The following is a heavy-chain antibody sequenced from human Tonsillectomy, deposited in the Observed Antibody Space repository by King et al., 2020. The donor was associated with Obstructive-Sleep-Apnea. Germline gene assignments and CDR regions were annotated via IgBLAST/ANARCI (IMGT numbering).Heavy chain of an antibody. CDR2: NSSISSYI. CDR3: ARDSAKILGGMDV. V-gene: IGHV3-21*01. Sequence: QLVQSGGGLVKPGGSLRLSCAASGITFSSDSMNWVRQAPVKGLEWGSSNSSISSYIFIADSVTGRFTISRDNAKDSLYLQMNSLRAEDTAVYYCARDSAKILGGMDVWGQGTTVTVSS. D-gene: IGHD2-15*01. CDR1: GITFSSDS. J-gene: IGHJ6*02.